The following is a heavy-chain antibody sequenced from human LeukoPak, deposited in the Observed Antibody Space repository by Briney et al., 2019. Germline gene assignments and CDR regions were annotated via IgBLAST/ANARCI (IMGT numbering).Heavy chain of an antibody. Sequence: AGGSLRLSCAASGFTLSISTMNWVRQAPGKGLEWVSSISSRSSYIYYADSLKGRLTISRDSAKNSLYLQMNSLRADDTAVYYCAREGSNKVLDYWGQGTLVTVSS. CDR3: AREGSNKVLDY. J-gene: IGHJ4*02. V-gene: IGHV3-21*06. D-gene: IGHD4-23*01. CDR2: ISSRSSYI. CDR1: GFTLSIST.